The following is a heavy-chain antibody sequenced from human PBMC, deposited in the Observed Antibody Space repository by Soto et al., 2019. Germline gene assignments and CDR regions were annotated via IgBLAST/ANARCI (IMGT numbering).Heavy chain of an antibody. D-gene: IGHD6-6*01. V-gene: IGHV3-23*01. CDR3: ATVHSTSRSFDY. J-gene: IGHJ4*02. CDR2: TGLNGRTT. Sequence: EVELLESGGGLVQPGGSLRLSCAASGFTFSMSAMTWVRQAPGKGLEWVSTTGLNGRTTYYADSVKGRFTVSRDNSKNTLDLHMSSLRAEDTAVYYCATVHSTSRSFDYWGQGTLVTVSS. CDR1: GFTFSMSA.